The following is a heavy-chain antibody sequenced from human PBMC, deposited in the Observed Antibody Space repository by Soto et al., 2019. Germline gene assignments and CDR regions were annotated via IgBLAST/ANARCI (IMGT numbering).Heavy chain of an antibody. D-gene: IGHD2-21*01. CDR3: AKDHLVYTRNYGLDV. Sequence: PGGSLRLSCAASGFTFSGYAMSWVRQAPGKGLEWVSAISGSGGGTYYADSVKGRFTISRDNSKNTLYLQMNSLRAEDTAVYYCAKDHLVYTRNYGLDVWGQGTTVTVSS. J-gene: IGHJ6*02. CDR1: GFTFSGYA. CDR2: ISGSGGGT. V-gene: IGHV3-23*01.